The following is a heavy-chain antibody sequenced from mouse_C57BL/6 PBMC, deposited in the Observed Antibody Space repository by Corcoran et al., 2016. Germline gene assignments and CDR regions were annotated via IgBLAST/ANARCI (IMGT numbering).Heavy chain of an antibody. CDR1: GYTFTDYY. J-gene: IGHJ2*01. V-gene: IGHV1-26*01. Sequence: EVQLQQSGPELVKPGASVKISCKASGYTFTDYYMNWVKQSHGKSLEWIGDINPNNGGTSYNQTFKGKATLTVDKSSSTAYMELRSLTSEDSAVYYCARDLYWGQGTTLTVSS. CDR2: INPNNGGT. CDR3: ARDLY.